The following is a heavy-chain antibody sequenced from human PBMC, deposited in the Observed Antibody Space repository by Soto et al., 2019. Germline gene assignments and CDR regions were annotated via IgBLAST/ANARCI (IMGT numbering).Heavy chain of an antibody. V-gene: IGHV4-31*03. CDR3: ARASRLSSYYYYYMDV. D-gene: IGHD2-2*01. Sequence: QVQLQESGPGLVKPSQTLSLTCTFSGGSISSGGYYWSWIRQHPGKGLEWIGYIYYSGSTYYNPSLKSRVTISVDTYKNQFSLKLSSVTAADTAVYYCARASRLSSYYYYYMDVWGKGTTVTVSS. CDR2: IYYSGST. CDR1: GGSISSGGYY. J-gene: IGHJ6*03.